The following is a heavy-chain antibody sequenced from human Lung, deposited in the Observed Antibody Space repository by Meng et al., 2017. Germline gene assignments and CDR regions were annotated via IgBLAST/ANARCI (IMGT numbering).Heavy chain of an antibody. Sequence: EVQLVESGGGFVKPGGSLRLSCAASGFTFSNAWMTWVRQAPGKGQEWIGRMKSNVDGGTVDYAAAVKGRFFISRDDSENTFYLQMNSLKTEDTAVYYCSGHVDYWGHGTLVTVSS. V-gene: IGHV3-15*01. CDR2: MKSNVDGGTV. CDR1: GFTFSNAW. CDR3: SGHVDY. J-gene: IGHJ4*01.